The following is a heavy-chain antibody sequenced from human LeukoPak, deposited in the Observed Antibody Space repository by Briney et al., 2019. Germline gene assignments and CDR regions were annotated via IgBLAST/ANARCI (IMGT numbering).Heavy chain of an antibody. J-gene: IGHJ4*02. CDR2: ISGSGGST. Sequence: GGSLRLSCAASGFTVTSNYMTWVRQAPGKGLEWVSAISGSGGSTYYADSVKGRFTTSRDNSKNTLYMQMNSLRAEDTAVYYCAKDTTYYYASSGYYSTDYFDYWGQGTLVTVSS. D-gene: IGHD3-22*01. CDR3: AKDTTYYYASSGYYSTDYFDY. CDR1: GFTVTSNY. V-gene: IGHV3-23*01.